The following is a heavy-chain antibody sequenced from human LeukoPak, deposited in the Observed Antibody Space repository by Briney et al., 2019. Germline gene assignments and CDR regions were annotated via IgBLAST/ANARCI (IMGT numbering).Heavy chain of an antibody. CDR1: GGTFSSYA. D-gene: IGHD5-24*01. V-gene: IGHV1-69*04. CDR3: ARGGDGYNFDY. CDR2: IIPILGIA. J-gene: IGHJ4*02. Sequence: SVKVSCKASGGTFSSYAISWVRQAPGQGLEWMGRIIPILGIANYAQKFQGRVTITADKSTSTAYMELSSLRSEDTAVYYCARGGDGYNFDYWGQGTLSPSPQ.